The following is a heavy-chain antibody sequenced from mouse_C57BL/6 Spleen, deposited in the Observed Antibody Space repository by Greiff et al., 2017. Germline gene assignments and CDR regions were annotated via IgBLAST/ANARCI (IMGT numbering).Heavy chain of an antibody. CDR2: ISGGGGNT. Sequence: EVQLQESGGGLVKPGGSLKLSCAASGFTFSSYTMSWVRQTPEKRLEWVATISGGGGNTYYPDSVKGRFTISRDNAKNTLYLQMSSLRSEDTALYYCARHDGYYSFAYWGQGTLVTVSA. D-gene: IGHD2-3*01. CDR1: GFTFSSYT. J-gene: IGHJ3*01. V-gene: IGHV5-9*01. CDR3: ARHDGYYSFAY.